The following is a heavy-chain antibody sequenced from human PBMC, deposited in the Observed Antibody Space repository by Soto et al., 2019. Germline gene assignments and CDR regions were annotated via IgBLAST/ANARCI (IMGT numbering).Heavy chain of an antibody. CDR2: IKQDGSEK. V-gene: IGHV3-7*01. CDR1: GFTFSSYW. J-gene: IGHJ3*02. D-gene: IGHD5-12*01. CDR3: ARRRSGYDYRDAFDI. Sequence: EVQLVESGGGLVQPGGSLRLSCAASGFTFSSYWMSWVRQAPGKGLEWVANIKQDGSEKYYVDSVKGRFTISRDNANDSLYLQMNSLRVEDTAVYYCARRRSGYDYRDAFDIWGQGTMFTVSS.